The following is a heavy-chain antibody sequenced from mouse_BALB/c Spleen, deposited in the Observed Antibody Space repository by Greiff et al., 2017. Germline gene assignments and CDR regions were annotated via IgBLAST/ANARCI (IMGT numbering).Heavy chain of an antibody. CDR3: ASLGRGDY. V-gene: IGHV3-2*02. D-gene: IGHD4-1*01. CDR1: GYSITSDYA. J-gene: IGHJ2*01. CDR2: ISYSGTT. Sequence: VQLQQSGPGLVKPSQSLSLTCTVTGYSITSDYAWNWIRQFPGNKLEWMGYISYSGTTSYNPSLKSRISITRDTSKNQFFLQLNSVTTEDTATYYCASLGRGDYWGQGTTLTVSS.